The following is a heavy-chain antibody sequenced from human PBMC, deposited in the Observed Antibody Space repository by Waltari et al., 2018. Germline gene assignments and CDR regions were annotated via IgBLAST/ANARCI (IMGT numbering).Heavy chain of an antibody. Sequence: QVQLQESGPGLVTPSETLSLTCTVSGCSISSYYLSWIRQPPGKGLEWIGYIYYSGSTNYNPSLKSRVTISVDTSKNQFSLKLSSVTAADTAVYYCARGFVVVPFDYWGQGTLVTVSS. CDR2: IYYSGST. CDR1: GCSISSYY. V-gene: IGHV4-59*01. CDR3: ARGFVVVPFDY. J-gene: IGHJ4*02. D-gene: IGHD2-2*01.